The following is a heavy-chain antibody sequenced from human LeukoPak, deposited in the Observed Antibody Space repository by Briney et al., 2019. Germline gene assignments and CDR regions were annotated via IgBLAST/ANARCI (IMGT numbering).Heavy chain of an antibody. CDR2: HYHTGRI. CDR1: GGSISGTSYC. V-gene: IGHV4-39*07. J-gene: IGHJ4*02. D-gene: IGHD1-1*01. Sequence: KSSETLSLTCSVSGGSISGTSYCWGWIRQPPGKGPEWIGSHYHTGRIYHNPSLNSRVTISVDTSKNQFSLKLNSVTDADTAVYYCARDGSDNWGLFDNWGRGTLVTVSS. CDR3: ARDGSDNWGLFDN.